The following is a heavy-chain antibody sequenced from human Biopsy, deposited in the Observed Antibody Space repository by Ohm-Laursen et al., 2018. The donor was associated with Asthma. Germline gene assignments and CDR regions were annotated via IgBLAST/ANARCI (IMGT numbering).Heavy chain of an antibody. J-gene: IGHJ6*02. CDR2: LIPVLGTP. Sequence: SSVKVSCKASGDSFSNYAISWVRQAPGQGLEWMGGLIPVLGTPDHAQMFEGRVTITADESTSTAYMELRSLRSDDTAVYFCARAMDYSHYYGIDVWGQGTTVTVSS. V-gene: IGHV1-69*01. CDR1: GDSFSNYA. CDR3: ARAMDYSHYYGIDV. D-gene: IGHD3-10*01.